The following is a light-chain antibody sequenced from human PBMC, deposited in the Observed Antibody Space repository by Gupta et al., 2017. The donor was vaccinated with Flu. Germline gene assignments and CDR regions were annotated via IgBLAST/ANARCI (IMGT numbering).Light chain of an antibody. V-gene: IGKV3-15*01. CDR3: QQYNNWPPAYT. CDR1: QSVSSN. J-gene: IGKJ2*01. CDR2: GAS. Sequence: TLSGSPGERATLSGRASQSVSSNLAWYQQKPGQAPRLLIYGASTRATGIPARFSGSGSGTEFTLTISSLQSEDFAVYYCQQYNNWPPAYTFGQGTKLEIK.